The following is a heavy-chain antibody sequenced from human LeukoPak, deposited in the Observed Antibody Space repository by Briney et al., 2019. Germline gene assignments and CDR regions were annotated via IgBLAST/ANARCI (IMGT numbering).Heavy chain of an antibody. D-gene: IGHD3-9*01. CDR3: AKGGYFDWLLTFYYFDY. J-gene: IGHJ4*02. V-gene: IGHV3-23*01. CDR2: ISGSGGST. Sequence: QTGGSLRLSCAASGFTFSSYAMSWVRQAPGKGLEWVSAISGSGGSTYYADSVKGRFTISRDNSKNTLYLQMNSLRAEDTAVYYCAKGGYFDWLLTFYYFDYWGQGTLVTVSS. CDR1: GFTFSSYA.